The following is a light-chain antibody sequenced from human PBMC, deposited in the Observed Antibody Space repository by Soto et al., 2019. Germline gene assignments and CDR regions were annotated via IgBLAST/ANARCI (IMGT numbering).Light chain of an antibody. Sequence: QSALTQHASVSGSPGQSITISCTGTSSDVGRYNYVSWYQQHPGKAPKLIIYDVTYRPSGVSDRFSGSKSGSTASLTISGLQAEDEADYYCSSYTGSSTSFGGGTKLTVL. J-gene: IGLJ3*02. CDR2: DVT. CDR1: SSDVGRYNY. V-gene: IGLV2-14*01. CDR3: SSYTGSSTS.